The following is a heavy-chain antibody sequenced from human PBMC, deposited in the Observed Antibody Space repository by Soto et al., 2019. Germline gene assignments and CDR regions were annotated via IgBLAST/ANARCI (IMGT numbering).Heavy chain of an antibody. CDR3: ANALIGSGSFTSYYHYGMDV. CDR2: ISGSGRNT. Sequence: EVQMLESGGGLVHPGGSLRLSCAASGFTFSNYAMNWVRQAPGKGLEWVSSISGSGRNTYYADSVKGRLTISRDSSKDALYLQINSLTVEDTGVYYFANALIGSGSFTSYYHYGMDVWGQGTTVTVSS. V-gene: IGHV3-23*01. D-gene: IGHD3-10*01. CDR1: GFTFSNYA. J-gene: IGHJ6*02.